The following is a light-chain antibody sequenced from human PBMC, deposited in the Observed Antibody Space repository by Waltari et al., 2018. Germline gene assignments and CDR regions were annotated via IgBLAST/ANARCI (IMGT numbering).Light chain of an antibody. CDR1: SGSLSTTSY. Sequence: QTVVPQEPSLSVSPGGTVTLTCAWSSGSLSTTSYATWYQQTPGQAPRTLVYKANARSSGVPDRFSGSILGNTAALTITGAQADDESDYYCALYMGSGIWVFGGGTRLTVL. CDR2: KAN. V-gene: IGLV8-61*01. J-gene: IGLJ3*02. CDR3: ALYMGSGIWV.